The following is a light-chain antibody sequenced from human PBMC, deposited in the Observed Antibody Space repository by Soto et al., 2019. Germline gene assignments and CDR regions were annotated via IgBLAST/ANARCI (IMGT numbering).Light chain of an antibody. Sequence: QSVLTQPASVSGSPGQSITISCTGTSSDVGGYNYVSWYQQHPGKAPKLMIYEVSNRPSGVSNRFSGSKSGNTASLTISGLQAEDEADYYCLSYTSSSTWVFGGGTKLTVL. V-gene: IGLV2-14*01. J-gene: IGLJ3*02. CDR1: SSDVGGYNY. CDR3: LSYTSSSTWV. CDR2: EVS.